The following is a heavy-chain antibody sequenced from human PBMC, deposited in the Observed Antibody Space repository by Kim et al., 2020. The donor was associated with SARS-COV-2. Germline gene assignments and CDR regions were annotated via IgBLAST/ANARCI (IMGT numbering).Heavy chain of an antibody. CDR1: GFTFSSYA. CDR2: ISYDGSNK. J-gene: IGHJ4*02. Sequence: GGSLRLSCAASGFTFSSYAMHWVRQAPGKGLEWVAVISYDGSNKYYADSVKGRFTISRDNSKNTLYLQMNSLRAEDTAVYYCAGDSSGWYWGQGTLVTVSS. CDR3: AGDSSGWY. V-gene: IGHV3-30*04. D-gene: IGHD6-19*01.